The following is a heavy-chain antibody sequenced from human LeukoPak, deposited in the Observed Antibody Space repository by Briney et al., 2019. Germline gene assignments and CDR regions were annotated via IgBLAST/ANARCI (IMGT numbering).Heavy chain of an antibody. CDR3: ATAPFYNWNDHWFDP. CDR1: GYTFTSYG. D-gene: IGHD1-1*01. Sequence: ASVKVSCKASGYTFTSYGISWVRQAPGQGLEWMGWISGYNDNTNYAQNLQGRVTMTTDTSTNTAYMELRSLRSEDTAVYYCATAPFYNWNDHWFDPWGQGTLVTVSS. J-gene: IGHJ5*02. V-gene: IGHV1-18*01. CDR2: ISGYNDNT.